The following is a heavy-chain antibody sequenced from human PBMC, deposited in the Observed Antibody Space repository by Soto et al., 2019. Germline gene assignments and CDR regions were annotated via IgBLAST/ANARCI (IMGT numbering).Heavy chain of an antibody. J-gene: IGHJ5*02. V-gene: IGHV3-21*04. CDR1: GFTFSIFT. CDR2: VNSDNAYI. CDR3: ATGGIYYEA. Sequence: GGSLRLCCAASGFTFSIFTIHWVRQAPGKGLEWVSSVNSDNAYIYYADSVKGRFTISTDNAKKSLYLQMDSLRAEDTGVYYCATGGIYYEAWGQGTLVTVSS. D-gene: IGHD1-26*01.